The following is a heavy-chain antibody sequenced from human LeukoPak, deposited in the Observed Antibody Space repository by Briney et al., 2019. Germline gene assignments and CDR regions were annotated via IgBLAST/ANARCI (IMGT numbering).Heavy chain of an antibody. CDR2: IIPIFGTA. D-gene: IGHD3-10*01. CDR3: ARSLRGGRSGGPDWFGDKSSMDV. J-gene: IGHJ6*04. V-gene: IGHV1-69*01. Sequence: ASVKVSCKASGGTFSSYAISWVRQAPGQGLEWMGGIIPIFGTANYAQKFQGRVTITADESTSTAYMELSSLRSEDTAVYYCARSLRGGRSGGPDWFGDKSSMDVWGKGTTVTVSS. CDR1: GGTFSSYA.